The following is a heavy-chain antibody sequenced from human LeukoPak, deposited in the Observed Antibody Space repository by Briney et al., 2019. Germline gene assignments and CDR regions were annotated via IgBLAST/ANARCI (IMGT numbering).Heavy chain of an antibody. CDR3: ARDLAITFGGVIVLNWFDP. V-gene: IGHV1-18*01. CDR1: GYTFTSYG. CDR2: ISAYNGNT. D-gene: IGHD3-16*02. Sequence: ASVKVSCKASGYTFTSYGISWVRQAPGQGLEWMGWISAYNGNTNYAQKLQGRVTMTTDTSTSTAYMELRSLRSDDTAVYYCARDLAITFGGVIVLNWFDPWGQGTLVTVSS. J-gene: IGHJ5*02.